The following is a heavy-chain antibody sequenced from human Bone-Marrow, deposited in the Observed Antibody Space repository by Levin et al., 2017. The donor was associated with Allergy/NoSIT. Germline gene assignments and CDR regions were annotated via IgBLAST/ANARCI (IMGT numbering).Heavy chain of an antibody. Sequence: GESLKISCAASGFTFSTYGMHWVRQAPGKGLEWVAAISYHGGDKWYSDSVKGRLTISRDNSKNTLSLQMDSLTAEDTAVYYCARDRDPSKNYYYGLDGWGQGTTVTVSS. CDR2: ISYHGGDK. CDR1: GFTFSTYG. V-gene: IGHV3-30*03. J-gene: IGHJ6*02. CDR3: ARDRDPSKNYYYGLDG.